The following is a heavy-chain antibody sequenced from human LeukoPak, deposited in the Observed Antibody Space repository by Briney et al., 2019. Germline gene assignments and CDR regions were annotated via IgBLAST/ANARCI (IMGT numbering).Heavy chain of an antibody. Sequence: SETLSLTCTVSGYSISSGYYWGWIRQPPGKGLEWIGSIYHSGSTYYNPSLKSRVTISVDTSKNQFSLKLSSVTAADTAVYYCARDLSMVNFDYWGQGTLVTVSS. V-gene: IGHV4-38-2*02. CDR3: ARDLSMVNFDY. D-gene: IGHD3-10*01. CDR1: GYSISSGYY. CDR2: IYHSGST. J-gene: IGHJ4*02.